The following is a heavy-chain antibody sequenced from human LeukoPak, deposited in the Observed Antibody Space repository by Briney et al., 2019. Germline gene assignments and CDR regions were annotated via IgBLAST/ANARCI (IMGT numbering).Heavy chain of an antibody. V-gene: IGHV1-2*04. J-gene: IGHJ5*02. CDR3: AREGYDFWSGYSLPYNWFDP. CDR2: INPNSGGT. CDR1: GYTFTSYA. Sequence: ASVKVSCKASGYTFTSYAMNWVRQAPGQGLEWMGWINPNSGGTNYAQKFQGWVTMTRDTSISTAYMELSRLRSDDTAVYYCAREGYDFWSGYSLPYNWFDPWGQGTLVTVSS. D-gene: IGHD3-3*01.